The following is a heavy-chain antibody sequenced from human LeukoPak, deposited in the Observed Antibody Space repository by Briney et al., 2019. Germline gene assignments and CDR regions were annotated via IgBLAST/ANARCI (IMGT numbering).Heavy chain of an antibody. CDR1: GGSISTYY. CDR3: ARDGVAGGFGY. J-gene: IGHJ4*02. Sequence: SETLSLTCTVSGGSISTYYWSWIRQAPGKGLEWIGYIHYSGSTNHNSSLKSRVTISVDTSKNQYSLKLSSVTAADTAVYYCARDGVAGGFGYWGQGTLVTVSS. CDR2: IHYSGST. D-gene: IGHD6-19*01. V-gene: IGHV4-59*01.